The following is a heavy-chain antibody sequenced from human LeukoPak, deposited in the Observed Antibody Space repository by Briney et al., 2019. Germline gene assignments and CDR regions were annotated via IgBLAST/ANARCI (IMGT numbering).Heavy chain of an antibody. D-gene: IGHD6-19*01. CDR1: GFTFSSYG. Sequence: GGSLRLSCAASGFTFSSYGMGWGRQAPGKGREWVAVIWYDGSNKYYADSVKGRFTISRDNSKNTLYLQMNSLRAEDTAVYYCARGAVAGDYWGQGTLVTVSS. CDR2: IWYDGSNK. CDR3: ARGAVAGDY. J-gene: IGHJ4*02. V-gene: IGHV3-33*01.